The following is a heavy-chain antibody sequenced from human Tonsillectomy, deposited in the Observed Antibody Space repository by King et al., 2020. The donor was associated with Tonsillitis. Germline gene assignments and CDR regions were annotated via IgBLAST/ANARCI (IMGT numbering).Heavy chain of an antibody. CDR1: GFTFSNAY. D-gene: IGHD3-10*01. CDR2: IKSKSDGGTI. CDR3: NAWFCNGWFGNLLEDCFDP. J-gene: IGHJ5*02. V-gene: IGHV3-15*01. Sequence: VQLVESGGGLVKPGGSLRLSCAASGFTFSNAYMSWVRQTPGKGLEWVGRIKSKSDGGTIDYAAPVKGRFTISRDDSENTLYLQMDSLKTEDTALYYLNAWFCNGWFGNLLEDCFDPWGQGTLVTVSS.